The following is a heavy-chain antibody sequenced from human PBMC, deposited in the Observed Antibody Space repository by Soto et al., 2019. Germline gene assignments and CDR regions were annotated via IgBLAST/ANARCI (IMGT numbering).Heavy chain of an antibody. CDR1: GGSISSSSYY. CDR3: ARMSGYYYVRYFQH. CDR2: IYYSGST. V-gene: IGHV4-39*01. D-gene: IGHD3-22*01. Sequence: QLQLQESGPGLVKPSETLSLTCTVSGGSISSSSYYWGWIRQPPGKGLEWIGSIYYSGSTYYNPPLKSRVTISVDTSKNQFSLKLSSVTAADTAVYYCARMSGYYYVRYFQHWGQGTLVTVSS. J-gene: IGHJ1*01.